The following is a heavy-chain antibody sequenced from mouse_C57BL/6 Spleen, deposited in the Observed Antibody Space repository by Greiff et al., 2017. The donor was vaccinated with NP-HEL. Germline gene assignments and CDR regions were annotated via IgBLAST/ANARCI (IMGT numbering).Heavy chain of an antibody. Sequence: EVKLMESEGGLVQPGSSMKLSCTASGFTFSDYYMAWVRQVPEKGLEWVANINYDGSSTYYLDSLKSRFIISRDNAKNILYLQMSSLKSEDTATYYCARDTHYYGSSYGLFDYWGQGTTLTVSS. J-gene: IGHJ2*01. CDR1: GFTFSDYY. CDR2: INYDGSST. V-gene: IGHV5-16*01. D-gene: IGHD1-1*01. CDR3: ARDTHYYGSSYGLFDY.